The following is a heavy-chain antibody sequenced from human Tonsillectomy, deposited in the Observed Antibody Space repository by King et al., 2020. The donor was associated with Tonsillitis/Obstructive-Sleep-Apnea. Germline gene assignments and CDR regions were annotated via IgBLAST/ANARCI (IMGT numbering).Heavy chain of an antibody. V-gene: IGHV1-69*01. CDR1: GGIFRSYS. Sequence: LQLVQSGAEVKKFGSSVKVSCKASGGIFRSYSISWVRQAPGQGLEWMGGIIPIFGTTNYAQKSQGRVTITADESTSTAYMELSSLRFEDTAVYYCARVPSGGYFNWFDPWGQGTLVTVSS. CDR3: ARVPSGGYFNWFDP. CDR2: IIPIFGTT. D-gene: IGHD2-15*01. J-gene: IGHJ5*02.